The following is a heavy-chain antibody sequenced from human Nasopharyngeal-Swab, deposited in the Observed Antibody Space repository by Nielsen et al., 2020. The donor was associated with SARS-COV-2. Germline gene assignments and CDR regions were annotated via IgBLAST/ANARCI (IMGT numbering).Heavy chain of an antibody. J-gene: IGHJ4*02. CDR2: ISSSSSAI. Sequence: GESLKISCAASGFTFSSYSMNWVRQAPGKGLEWVSYISSSSSAIYYADSVKGRFTISRDDAQNSLYLQMNSLRDEDTAVYYCARDAPAHYGAFYWGRGTLVTVSS. CDR3: ARDAPAHYGAFY. V-gene: IGHV3-48*02. CDR1: GFTFSSYS. D-gene: IGHD4-17*01.